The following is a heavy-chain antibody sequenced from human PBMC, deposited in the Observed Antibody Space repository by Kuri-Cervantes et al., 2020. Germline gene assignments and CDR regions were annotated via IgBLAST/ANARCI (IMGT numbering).Heavy chain of an antibody. CDR1: GFIFSIYA. Sequence: GTLSLTRAASGFIFSIYAMSWVRQAPGKGLEWVSVISGSGGSTYYADSVKGRFTISRGNSKNTLYLQMNSLRAEDTAVYYCAKDLQWLEWFDPWGQGTLVTVSS. CDR3: AKDLQWLEWFDP. D-gene: IGHD6-19*01. J-gene: IGHJ5*02. V-gene: IGHV3-23*01. CDR2: ISGSGGST.